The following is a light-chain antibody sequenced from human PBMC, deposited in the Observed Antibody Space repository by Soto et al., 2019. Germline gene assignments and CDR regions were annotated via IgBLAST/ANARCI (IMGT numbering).Light chain of an antibody. CDR2: KAS. V-gene: IGKV1-5*03. Sequence: DIQMTQSPSTLSASVGDRVTITCRASQSISNWLAWYQQQPGKAPKLLIYKASSLESGVPSRFSGSGSGTGFTLTISSLQPDASATYYCQQYNSYPWTFGQGTKVEIK. CDR1: QSISNW. CDR3: QQYNSYPWT. J-gene: IGKJ1*01.